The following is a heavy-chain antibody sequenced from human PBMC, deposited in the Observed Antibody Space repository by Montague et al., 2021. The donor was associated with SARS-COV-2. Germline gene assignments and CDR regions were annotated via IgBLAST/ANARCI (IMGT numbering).Heavy chain of an antibody. CDR2: ISYDGSNK. CDR3: ARDGSSSWFVYFDY. D-gene: IGHD6-13*01. V-gene: IGHV3-30-3*01. Sequence: SLRLSCAASGFTFSSYAMHWVRQAPGKGLEWVTFISYDGSNKYYADSVKGRFTISRDNSKNTLYLQMNSLRAEDTAVYYCARDGSSSWFVYFDYWGRGILVTVSS. CDR1: GFTFSSYA. J-gene: IGHJ4*02.